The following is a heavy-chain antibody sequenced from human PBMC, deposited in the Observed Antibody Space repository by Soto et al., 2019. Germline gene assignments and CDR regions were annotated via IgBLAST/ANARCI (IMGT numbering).Heavy chain of an antibody. D-gene: IGHD1-1*01. CDR3: TKGSGTTSEGSLFDY. J-gene: IGHJ4*02. V-gene: IGHV1-18*01. Sequence: QVQLVQSRDEVKKPGASVKVSCKASGYTFTSYGINWVRQAPGQGLEWMGWISGYNGDTNYAQKVQGRVTMTTDTYTSTGYMELRNLRSDDTAVYYCTKGSGTTSEGSLFDYWGQGTLVPVSS. CDR2: ISGYNGDT. CDR1: GYTFTSYG.